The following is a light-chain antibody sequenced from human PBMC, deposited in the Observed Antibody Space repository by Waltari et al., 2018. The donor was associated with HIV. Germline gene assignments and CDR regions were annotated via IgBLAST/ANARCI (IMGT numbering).Light chain of an antibody. CDR3: MPATHWPHT. V-gene: IGKV2-30*01. CDR1: YIDGHTY. J-gene: IGKJ2*01. CDR2: KVS. Sequence: YIDGHTYLNWFHQRPGQSPRRLFFKVSNRDSGVPPRFSASGSETEFTLRISRVEAEDVGTYYCMPATHWPHTYGQGTKLEIQ.